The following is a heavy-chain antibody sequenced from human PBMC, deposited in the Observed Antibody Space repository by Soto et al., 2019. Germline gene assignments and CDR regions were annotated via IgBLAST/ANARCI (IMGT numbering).Heavy chain of an antibody. Sequence: QVQLQESGPGLVKPSETLSLTCSVSGGSIINHYWSWIRQPPGKGLEWIGYIHYTGSTDYNPSLKSRLAISVDTSKNQFSLKLTSVTAADTAVYYCARGGWSLDYWGQGTLVTVS. V-gene: IGHV4-59*11. CDR3: ARGGWSLDY. CDR1: GGSIINHY. CDR2: IHYTGST. J-gene: IGHJ4*02. D-gene: IGHD2-15*01.